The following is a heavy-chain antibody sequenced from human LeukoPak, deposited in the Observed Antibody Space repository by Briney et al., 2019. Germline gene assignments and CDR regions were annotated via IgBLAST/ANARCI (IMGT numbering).Heavy chain of an antibody. J-gene: IGHJ4*02. V-gene: IGHV1-18*01. D-gene: IGHD3-22*01. Sequence: ASVKVSCKASGYRLTNFGVTWVRQAPGQGLEWMGWISPYNGHTDYAQNLQGRVTMTTDTSTSTVYMELRSLRSDDTAVYYCARVNGNFYDSRGYYHHFDTWGQGTLVTVSS. CDR2: ISPYNGHT. CDR3: ARVNGNFYDSRGYYHHFDT. CDR1: GYRLTNFG.